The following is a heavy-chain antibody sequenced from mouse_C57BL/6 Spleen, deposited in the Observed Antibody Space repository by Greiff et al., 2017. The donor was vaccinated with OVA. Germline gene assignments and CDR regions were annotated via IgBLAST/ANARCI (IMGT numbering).Heavy chain of an antibody. CDR1: GYTFTSYW. V-gene: IGHV1-50*01. CDR2: IDPSDSYT. Sequence: VKLQESGAELVKPGASVKLSCKASGYTFTSYWMQWVKQRPGPGLEWIGEIDPSDSYTTYNQKFKGKATLTVDTSSSTAYMQLSSLTSEDSAVYYCARSNSYAMDYWGQGTSVTVSS. J-gene: IGHJ4*01. CDR3: ARSNSYAMDY.